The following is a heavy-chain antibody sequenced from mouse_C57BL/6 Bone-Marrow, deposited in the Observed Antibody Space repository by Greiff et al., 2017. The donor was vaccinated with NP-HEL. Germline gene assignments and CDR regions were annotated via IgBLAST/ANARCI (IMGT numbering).Heavy chain of an antibody. CDR1: GYTFTDYY. D-gene: IGHD1-1*01. Sequence: VQLQQSGPVLVKPGASVKMSCKASGYTFTDYYMNWVKQSHGKSLEWIGVINPYNGGTSYNQKFKGKATLTVDKSSSTAYMELNSLTSEDSAVYYCARRFDYYGSPYYFDYWGQGTTLTVSS. CDR2: INPYNGGT. CDR3: ARRFDYYGSPYYFDY. V-gene: IGHV1-19*01. J-gene: IGHJ2*01.